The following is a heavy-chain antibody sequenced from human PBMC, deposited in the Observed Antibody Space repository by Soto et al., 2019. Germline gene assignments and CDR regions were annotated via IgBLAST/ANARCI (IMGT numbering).Heavy chain of an antibody. J-gene: IGHJ3*02. Sequence: EVQLVESGGGLVQPGGSLRLSCAASGFTFSSYWMSWVRQAPGKGLEWVANIKHDGSEKYYVDSVKGRFTISRDNAKNSLYLQMNSLSAEDTAVYYCARKRYCSGTSCYSYAFDIWGQGTMVTVSS. D-gene: IGHD2-2*01. CDR3: ARKRYCSGTSCYSYAFDI. CDR2: IKHDGSEK. CDR1: GFTFSSYW. V-gene: IGHV3-7*01.